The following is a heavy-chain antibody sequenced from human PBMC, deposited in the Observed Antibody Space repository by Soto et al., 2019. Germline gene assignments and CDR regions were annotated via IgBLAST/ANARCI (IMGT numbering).Heavy chain of an antibody. CDR2: LYYNGNT. CDR3: AIKGGGMHFFDF. CDR1: GDSISSGGYY. Sequence: QVQLKESGPGLVKRSQTLSLTCSVTGDSISSGGYYWSWIRQHPGRGLEWIGNLYYNGNTYYNPTLKSRVSISGDTSKNQFSLKLSSVTAADTAVYYCAIKGGGMHFFDFWGQGTLVTVSS. D-gene: IGHD1-26*01. J-gene: IGHJ4*02. V-gene: IGHV4-31*03.